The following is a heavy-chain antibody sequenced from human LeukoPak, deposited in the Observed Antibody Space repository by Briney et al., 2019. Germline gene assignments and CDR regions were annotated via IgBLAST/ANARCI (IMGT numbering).Heavy chain of an antibody. CDR2: IYSGGST. V-gene: IGHV3-53*01. D-gene: IGHD3-22*01. CDR1: GFTVSSNY. Sequence: PGGSLRLSCAASGFTVSSNYMSWVRQAPGKGLEWVSVIYSGGSTYYADSVKGRFTISRDNSKNTLYLQMNSLRAEDTAVYYCARAVRVRAGYYYDSSGYYGSWGQGTLVTVSS. J-gene: IGHJ5*02. CDR3: ARAVRVRAGYYYDSSGYYGS.